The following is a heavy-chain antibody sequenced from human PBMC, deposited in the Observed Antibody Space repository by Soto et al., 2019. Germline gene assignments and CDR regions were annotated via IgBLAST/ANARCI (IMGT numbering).Heavy chain of an antibody. CDR1: GYAFITYA. V-gene: IGHV1-18*01. CDR2: ISPSNDNS. CDR3: STEGGNTGTSDY. J-gene: IGHJ4*02. D-gene: IGHD1-7*01. Sequence: QVQMVQSGAEVKKPGTSVKVSCKASGYAFITYAVTWVRQAPGEGLEWMGWISPSNDNSYSAQKFQDRVTMTTETSSTTAYMELGRLPSDDTAVYYCSTEGGNTGTSDYWGQGTLVTVSS.